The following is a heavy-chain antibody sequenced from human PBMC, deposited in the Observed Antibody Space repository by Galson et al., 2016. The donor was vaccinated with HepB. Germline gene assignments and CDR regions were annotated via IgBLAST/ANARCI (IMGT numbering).Heavy chain of an antibody. Sequence: SVKVSCKAFGGTFSSLFISWVRQAPGQGLEWMGGIISILRTPNYAEKFQGRVTITTDKATSTVSVELTGLTSEDTAVYYWAKERELGSNWCDSWGQGTLVTVSS. CDR2: IISILRTP. CDR1: GGTFSSLF. J-gene: IGHJ5*01. CDR3: AKERELGSNWCDS. V-gene: IGHV1-69*10. D-gene: IGHD1-7*01.